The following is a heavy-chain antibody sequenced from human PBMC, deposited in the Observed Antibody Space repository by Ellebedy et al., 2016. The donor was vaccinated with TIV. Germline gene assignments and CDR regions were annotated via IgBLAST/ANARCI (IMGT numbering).Heavy chain of an antibody. J-gene: IGHJ6*02. CDR3: ARTETGKRYGMDV. CDR2: VSFDGNTK. D-gene: IGHD7-27*01. Sequence: GESLKISCAASGFTFSTYAMHWVRQAPGKGLECVAVVSFDGNTKYYADSVKGQFAISRDNSKNTLYLHMNSLRPEDTAVYYCARTETGKRYGMDVWGQGTTVTVSS. CDR1: GFTFSTYA. V-gene: IGHV3-30*09.